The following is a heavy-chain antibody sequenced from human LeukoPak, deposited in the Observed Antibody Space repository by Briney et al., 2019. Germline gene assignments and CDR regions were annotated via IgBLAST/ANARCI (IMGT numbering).Heavy chain of an antibody. CDR3: AREGRHDSSGYYYANDY. CDR2: MNPNSGNT. CDR1: GYTFTSYD. V-gene: IGHV1-8*01. Sequence: GASVKVSCKASGYTFTSYDINWVRQATGQGLEWMGWMNPNSGNTGYAQKFQGRVTMTRNTSISTAYMELSSLRSEDTAVYYCAREGRHDSSGYYYANDYWGQGTLVTVSS. D-gene: IGHD3-22*01. J-gene: IGHJ4*02.